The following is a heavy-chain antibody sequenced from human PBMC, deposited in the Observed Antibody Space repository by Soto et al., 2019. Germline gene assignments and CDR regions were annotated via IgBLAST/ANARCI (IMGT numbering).Heavy chain of an antibody. CDR3: ARDQAMAQFDY. CDR2: INAYNGNT. V-gene: IGHV1-18*01. J-gene: IGHJ4*02. D-gene: IGHD5-18*01. CDR1: GYTFTSYG. Sequence: QVQLVQSGAEVKKPGASVKVSCKASGYTFTSYGISWVRQAPGQGLEWMGWINAYNGNTKYAQKLQGRVTMTTDTSTSTADMELRSRRSDDTAVYYCARDQAMAQFDYWGQGTLVTVSS.